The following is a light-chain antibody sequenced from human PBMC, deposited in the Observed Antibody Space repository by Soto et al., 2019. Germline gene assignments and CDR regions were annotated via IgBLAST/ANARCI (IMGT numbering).Light chain of an antibody. CDR3: QQYKSWPPIT. Sequence: EIVLTQSPATLSLSPGDRATLSCRASQSVRSYLAWYQQKPGQAPRLLIYDASNRAAGTPGRFSGSGSGTEFTLTISSLKSEDYAVYYCQQYKSWPPITFGQGTRLEIK. CDR2: DAS. CDR1: QSVRSY. V-gene: IGKV3-11*01. J-gene: IGKJ5*01.